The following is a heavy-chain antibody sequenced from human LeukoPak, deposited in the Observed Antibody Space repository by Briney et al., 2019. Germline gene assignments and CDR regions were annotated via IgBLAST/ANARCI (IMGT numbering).Heavy chain of an antibody. Sequence: GGSLRLSCAASGFTFSTYGMNWVRQAPGKGLEWVSGISGSGGTTYYADSVKGRFTISRDNSKNTLYLQMNSLRAEDTAVYYCARETDSPLFDYWGQGTLVTVSS. CDR3: ARETDSPLFDY. CDR1: GFTFSTYG. V-gene: IGHV3-23*01. J-gene: IGHJ4*02. D-gene: IGHD3-22*01. CDR2: ISGSGGTT.